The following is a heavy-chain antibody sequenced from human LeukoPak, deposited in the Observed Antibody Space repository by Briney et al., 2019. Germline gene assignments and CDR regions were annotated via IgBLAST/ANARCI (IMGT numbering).Heavy chain of an antibody. V-gene: IGHV3-30-3*02. Sequence: GGSLRLSCAASGFTFSSYAMHWVRQAPGKGLEWVAVISYDGSNKYYADSVKGRFTISRDNSKNTLYLQMNSLRAEDTAVYYCTRTTGLSGYSSANDAFDIWGQGTMVTVSS. CDR2: ISYDGSNK. CDR1: GFTFSSYA. CDR3: TRTTGLSGYSSANDAFDI. D-gene: IGHD5-12*01. J-gene: IGHJ3*02.